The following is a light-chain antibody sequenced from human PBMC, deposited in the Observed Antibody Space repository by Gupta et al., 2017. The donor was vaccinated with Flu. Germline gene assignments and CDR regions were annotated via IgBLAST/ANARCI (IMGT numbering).Light chain of an antibody. CDR3: SSHAGRGTWV. Sequence: QSAPTQPRSVSGSPGQSVTISCTGTSNDAGGYNRVSWYEQRPGKAPKLILYDVTERPAGVPDRFSGSKSGNTASLTISGRQADEEADYYCSSHAGRGTWVFGTGTTVTVL. J-gene: IGLJ1*01. CDR1: SNDAGGYNR. CDR2: DVT. V-gene: IGLV2-11*01.